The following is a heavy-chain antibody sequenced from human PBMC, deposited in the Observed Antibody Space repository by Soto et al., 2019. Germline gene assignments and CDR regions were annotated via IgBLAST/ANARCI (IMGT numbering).Heavy chain of an antibody. D-gene: IGHD1-26*01. CDR2: ISYDADNK. CDR3: GRGRSGQIVVFY. V-gene: IGHV3-30*03. Sequence: GGSLRLSCAASGFSFSRYNMHWVRQAPGKGLEWVALISYDADNKYYIDSVKGRFTISRDMSITTVYMELNNLSPDDTAVYYCGRGRSGQIVVFYWGQGTPVTVSS. J-gene: IGHJ4*02. CDR1: GFSFSRYN.